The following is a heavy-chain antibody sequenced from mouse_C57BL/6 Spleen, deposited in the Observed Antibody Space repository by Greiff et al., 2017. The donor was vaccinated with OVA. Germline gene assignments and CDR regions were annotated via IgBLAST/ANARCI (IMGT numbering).Heavy chain of an antibody. V-gene: IGHV1-50*01. CDR1: GYTFTSYW. CDR2: IDPSDSYT. Sequence: QVQLKQPGAELVKPGASVTLSCKASGYTFTSYWMQWVKQRPGQGLEWIGEIDPSDSYTNYNQKFKGKATLTVATSTSTAYMKLSSLTSEDSAVYYWARGIPYCYGRSPYAMYYWGQGTSVTVST. J-gene: IGHJ4*01. CDR3: ARGIPYCYGRSPYAMYY. D-gene: IGHD1-1*01.